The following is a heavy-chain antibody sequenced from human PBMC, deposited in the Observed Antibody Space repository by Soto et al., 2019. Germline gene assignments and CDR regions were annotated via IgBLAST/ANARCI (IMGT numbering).Heavy chain of an antibody. D-gene: IGHD3-10*01. V-gene: IGHV1-3*01. J-gene: IGHJ6*02. CDR1: GYTFTSYA. CDR3: ARDSTHPGILWFGELFSLGHYGMDV. CDR2: INAGNGNT. Sequence: GASVKVSCKASGYTFTSYAMHWVRQAPGQRLEWMGWINAGNGNTKYSQKFQGRVTITRDTSASTAYMELSSLRSEDTAVYYCARDSTHPGILWFGELFSLGHYGMDVWGQGTRVTVSS.